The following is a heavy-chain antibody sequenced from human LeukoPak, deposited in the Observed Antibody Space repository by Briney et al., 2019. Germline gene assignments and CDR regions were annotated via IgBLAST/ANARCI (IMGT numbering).Heavy chain of an antibody. V-gene: IGHV3-21*05. CDR3: ARDDNWGFDY. Sequence: GGSLRLSCAASGFAFSDYSMNWVHQAPGKGLEWVANTRGSGSGMGSGNYYAGAVKGRFTISRDNAKNSLYLQMNSLRAEDTAFYYCARDDNWGFDYWGQGALVTVSS. D-gene: IGHD7-27*01. CDR2: TRGSGSGM. CDR1: GFAFSDYS. J-gene: IGHJ4*02.